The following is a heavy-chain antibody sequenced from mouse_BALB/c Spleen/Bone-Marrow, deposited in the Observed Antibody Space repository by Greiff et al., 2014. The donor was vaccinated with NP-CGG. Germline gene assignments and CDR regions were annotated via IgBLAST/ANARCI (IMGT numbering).Heavy chain of an antibody. V-gene: IGHV14-3*02. CDR1: GFNIKDTY. D-gene: IGHD2-2*01. Sequence: VQLQQSGAELVKPGASVKLSCTASGFNIKDTYMHWVKQRPEQGLEWIGRIDPANGNTKYDPKFQGKATITADTSSNTAYLQPSSLTSEDTAVYYCARNYGYGKSFAYWGQGTLVTVSA. CDR2: IDPANGNT. J-gene: IGHJ3*01. CDR3: ARNYGYGKSFAY.